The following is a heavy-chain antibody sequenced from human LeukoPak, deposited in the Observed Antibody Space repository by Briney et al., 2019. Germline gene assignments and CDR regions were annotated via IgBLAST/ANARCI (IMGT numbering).Heavy chain of an antibody. V-gene: IGHV4-34*01. CDR1: GGSFSGYY. D-gene: IGHD6-19*01. CDR2: INHSGST. J-gene: IGHJ5*02. Sequence: SETLSLTCAVYGGSFSGYYWSWIRQPPGKGLEWIGEINHSGSTNYNPSLKSRVIISVDTSKNQFSLKLSSVTAADTAVYYCAREAAVAGMNWFDPWGQGTLVTVSS. CDR3: AREAAVAGMNWFDP.